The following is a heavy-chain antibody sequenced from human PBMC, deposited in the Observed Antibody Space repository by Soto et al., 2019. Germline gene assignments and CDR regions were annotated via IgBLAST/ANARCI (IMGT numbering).Heavy chain of an antibody. CDR3: ARGRGELEWLRLHYYNGMDV. CDR2: INYNGNT. V-gene: IGHV4-59*12. J-gene: IGHJ6*02. D-gene: IGHD5-12*01. Sequence: PSETLSLTCAVSGDSISAYYWSWVRQPPGKGLEWIGNINYNGNTKYNPSLKSRVTISVDTSKNQFSLKLSSVTAADTAVYYCARGRGELEWLRLHYYNGMDVWGQGTTVTVSS. CDR1: GDSISAYY.